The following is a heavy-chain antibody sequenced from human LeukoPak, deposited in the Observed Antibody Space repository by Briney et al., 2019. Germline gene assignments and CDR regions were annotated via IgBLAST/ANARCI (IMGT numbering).Heavy chain of an antibody. D-gene: IGHD2/OR15-2a*01. CDR3: ASVRHDPLEYYYYIDV. J-gene: IGHJ6*03. Sequence: KPSETLSLTCAVSGHSLSRYYWTWIRQPPGKGLEWLGEISPSGSPKYNPSLKSRATISVDTSKNQFSLRLTSVTAADTALYYCASVRHDPLEYYYYIDVWGKGTTVTVSS. V-gene: IGHV4-34*01. CDR1: GHSLSRYY. CDR2: ISPSGSP.